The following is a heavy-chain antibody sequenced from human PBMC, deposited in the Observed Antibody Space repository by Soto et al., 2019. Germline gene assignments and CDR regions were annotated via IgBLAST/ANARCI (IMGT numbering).Heavy chain of an antibody. CDR3: ARGHSSRCSSTSCPLYI. V-gene: IGHV3-33*01. J-gene: IGHJ3*02. D-gene: IGHD2-2*01. Sequence: PGGSLILSCAASGFTFSSYGMHWVRQAPGKGLEWVAVIWYDGSNKYYADSVKGRFTISRDNSKNTLYLQMNSLRAEDTAVYYCARGHSSRCSSTSCPLYIWGQGTMVTVSS. CDR2: IWYDGSNK. CDR1: GFTFSSYG.